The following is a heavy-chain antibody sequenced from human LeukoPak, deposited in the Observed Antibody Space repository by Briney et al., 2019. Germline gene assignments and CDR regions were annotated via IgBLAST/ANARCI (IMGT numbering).Heavy chain of an antibody. CDR1: GFTFSSYW. CDR3: AKVAKYYYGSETYYFFEQ. J-gene: IGHJ4*02. Sequence: GGSLRLSCTASGFTFSSYWMSWVRQAPGKGLEWVANIKQDGTETYYVDSVKGRFTISRDNARNSLELQMNSLRVEDTAVYYCAKVAKYYYGSETYYFFEQWGQGTPVTASS. V-gene: IGHV3-7*01. CDR2: IKQDGTET. D-gene: IGHD3-10*01.